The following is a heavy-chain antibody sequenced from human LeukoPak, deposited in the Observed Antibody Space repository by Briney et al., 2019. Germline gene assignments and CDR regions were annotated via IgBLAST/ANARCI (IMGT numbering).Heavy chain of an antibody. CDR1: GGSISSGGYY. V-gene: IGHV4-31*03. J-gene: IGHJ3*02. CDR2: IYYSGST. D-gene: IGHD3-22*01. Sequence: SETLSLTCTVSGGSISSGGYYWSWIRQHPGKGLEWIGYIYYSGSTYYNPSLKSRVTISVDTSKNQFSLKLSSVTAADTAVYYCARSYPNYYDSSGYYWDAFDIWGQGTMVTVSS. CDR3: ARSYPNYYDSSGYYWDAFDI.